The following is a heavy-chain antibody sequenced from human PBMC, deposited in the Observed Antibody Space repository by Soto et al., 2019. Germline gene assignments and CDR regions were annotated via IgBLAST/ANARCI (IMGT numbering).Heavy chain of an antibody. D-gene: IGHD4-4*01. CDR2: IIPIFGTA. Sequence: QVQLVQSGAEVKKPGSSVKVSCKASGGTFSSYAISWVRQAPGQGLEWMGGIIPIFGTANYAQKFQGRVTITADKSTSTAYMELSSLRSEDTAVYYCARDRGTWRWTTVTTHNWFDPWGQGTLVTVSS. V-gene: IGHV1-69*06. J-gene: IGHJ5*02. CDR1: GGTFSSYA. CDR3: ARDRGTWRWTTVTTHNWFDP.